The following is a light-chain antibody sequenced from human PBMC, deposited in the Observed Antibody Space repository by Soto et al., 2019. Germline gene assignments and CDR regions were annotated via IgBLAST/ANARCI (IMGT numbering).Light chain of an antibody. J-gene: IGLJ1*01. CDR1: SSDVGAYNY. CDR2: DVS. CDR3: SSYTTSSTYV. V-gene: IGLV2-14*01. Sequence: QCVLTHPASGSGDPGQSSTISCTGASSDVGAYNYVAWCQQHPGKGPKLLIYDVSNRPSGFSSRFSGSKSGNTASLTISGLRAEDEADYFCSSYTTSSTYVFGTGTKVTVL.